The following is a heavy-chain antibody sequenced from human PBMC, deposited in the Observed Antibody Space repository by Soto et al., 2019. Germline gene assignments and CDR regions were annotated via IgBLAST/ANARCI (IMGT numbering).Heavy chain of an antibody. Sequence: EVQLLVSGGGLVQPGGSLRLSCAASGFTFSSYAMSWVRQAPGKGLEWVSGISGSAESIYYEDSVKGRFTISRDNSKNTLYLQMNSLRAEDTAVYYCARASGYNYGGYGGQNDYWGQGTLATVSS. J-gene: IGHJ4*02. CDR2: ISGSAESI. CDR1: GFTFSSYA. CDR3: ARASGYNYGGYGGQNDY. V-gene: IGHV3-23*01. D-gene: IGHD5-12*01.